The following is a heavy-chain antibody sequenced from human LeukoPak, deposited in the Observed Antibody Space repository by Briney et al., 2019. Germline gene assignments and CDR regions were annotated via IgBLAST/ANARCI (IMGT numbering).Heavy chain of an antibody. V-gene: IGHV4-59*01. CDR2: IYFSGST. D-gene: IGHD6-13*01. CDR1: GGSIRSWY. CDR3: ARDRSSSHHYYYGMDV. Sequence: SETLSLTCSVSGGSIRSWYWSWIRQPPGKGLEWIGDIYFSGSTYYNPSLKSRVTILVDTSKNQFSLKVSFVTAADTAVYYCARDRSSSHHYYYGMDVWGQGTTVTVS. J-gene: IGHJ6*02.